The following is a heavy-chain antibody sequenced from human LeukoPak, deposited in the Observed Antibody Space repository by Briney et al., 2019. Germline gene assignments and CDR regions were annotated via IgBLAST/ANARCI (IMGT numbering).Heavy chain of an antibody. CDR1: GFTFSSYA. D-gene: IGHD2-21*02. CDR3: ATRGVIVVVTAIRDY. CDR2: LSGSGGST. Sequence: GGSLRLSCAASGFTFSSYAMSWVRQAPGKGLKWVSALSGSGGSTYYADSVKGRFTISRDNSKNTLYLQMNSLRAEDTAVYYCATRGVIVVVTAIRDYWGQGTLVTVSS. V-gene: IGHV3-23*01. J-gene: IGHJ4*02.